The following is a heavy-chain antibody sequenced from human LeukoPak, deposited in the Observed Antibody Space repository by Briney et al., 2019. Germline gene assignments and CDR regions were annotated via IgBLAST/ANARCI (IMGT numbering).Heavy chain of an antibody. CDR3: ARVPREHIAVAGQGN. D-gene: IGHD6-19*01. Sequence: PGGSLRLSCAASGFTVSSNYMSWVRQAPGKGLEWVSVIYSGGSTYYADSVKGRFTISRDNSKNTLYLQMNSLRAEDTAVYYCARVPREHIAVAGQGNWGQGTLVTVSS. CDR1: GFTVSSNY. V-gene: IGHV3-53*01. J-gene: IGHJ4*02. CDR2: IYSGGST.